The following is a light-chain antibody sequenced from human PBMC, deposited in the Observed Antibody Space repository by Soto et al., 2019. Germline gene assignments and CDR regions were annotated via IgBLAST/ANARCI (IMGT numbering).Light chain of an antibody. CDR3: QQRSNWPPWT. J-gene: IGKJ1*01. CDR2: DAS. Sequence: ILLTKSPATLSLSPGERATLSCRASPSVSSYLACYQQKPGQPPRLLIYDASNRATGIPARFIGSGSGTDFSLTISSLEPEDFAVYYCQQRSNWPPWTFGQGTKVDIK. V-gene: IGKV3-11*01. CDR1: PSVSSY.